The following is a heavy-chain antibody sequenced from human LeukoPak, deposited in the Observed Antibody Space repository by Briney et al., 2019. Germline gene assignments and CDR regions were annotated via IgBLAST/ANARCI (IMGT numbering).Heavy chain of an antibody. CDR2: IYYSGET. V-gene: IGHV4-39*07. CDR1: GGSISSTNYY. J-gene: IGHJ5*02. Sequence: SETLSLTCRVSGGSISSTNYYWDWIRQPPGKGLEWIASIYYSGETFYNPSLESRVAISVDTSSNEVFLDLFSVTAADTAMYYCAETNTQDWFDPWGRGTLVTVSS. CDR3: AETNTQDWFDP. D-gene: IGHD1-1*01.